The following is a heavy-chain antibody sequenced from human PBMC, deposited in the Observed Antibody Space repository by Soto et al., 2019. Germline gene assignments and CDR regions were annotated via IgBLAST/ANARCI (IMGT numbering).Heavy chain of an antibody. D-gene: IGHD2-2*01. CDR2: IYYSGST. Sequence: ETLSLTGTVSGGSISSYCWSWIRQPPGKGLEWIGYIYYSGSTNYNPSLKSRVTISVDNAKNSLYLQMNSLRAEDTAVYYCARNKWLEDIVLVPAASIWGQGTLVTVSS. CDR3: ARNKWLEDIVLVPAASI. CDR1: GGSISSYC. V-gene: IGHV4-59*12. J-gene: IGHJ4*02.